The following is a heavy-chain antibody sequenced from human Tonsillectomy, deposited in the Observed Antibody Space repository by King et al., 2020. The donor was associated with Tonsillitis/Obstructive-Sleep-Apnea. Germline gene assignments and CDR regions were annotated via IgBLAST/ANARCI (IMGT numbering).Heavy chain of an antibody. V-gene: IGHV3-23*04. J-gene: IGHJ2*01. CDR1: GFTFSSYA. CDR2: ISGSGGST. Sequence: VQLVESGGGLVQPGGSLRLSCAASGFTFSSYAMSWVRQAPGKGLEWVSAISGSGGSTYYADSVKGRLTISRDNSKNTLYLQMNSLRAEDTAVYYCAKPTGSVVGATFWSFDLWGRGTLVTVSS. CDR3: AKPTGSVVGATFWSFDL. D-gene: IGHD1-26*01.